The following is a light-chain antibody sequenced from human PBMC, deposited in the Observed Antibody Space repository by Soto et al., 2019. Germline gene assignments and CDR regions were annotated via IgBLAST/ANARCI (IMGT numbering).Light chain of an antibody. CDR1: QSISSW. CDR3: QQYNSLGT. J-gene: IGKJ1*01. CDR2: DSS. V-gene: IGKV1-5*01. Sequence: DIQMTQSPSTLSASVGDRVTITCRASQSISSWLAWYQQKPGKAPKLLIYDSSSLESGVPSRFSGSGSGTEFTLTISSLQPDDFATYYCQQYNSLGTFGQGPKVEIK.